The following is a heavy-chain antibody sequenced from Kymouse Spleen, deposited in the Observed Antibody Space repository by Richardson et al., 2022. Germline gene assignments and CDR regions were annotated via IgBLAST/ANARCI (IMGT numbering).Heavy chain of an antibody. D-gene: IGHD6-13*01. CDR2: IYYSGST. CDR1: GGSISSSSYY. J-gene: IGHJ4*02. Sequence: QLQLQESGPGLVKPSETLSLTCTVSGGSISSSSYYWGWIRQPPGKGLEWIGSIYYSGSTYYNPSLKSRVTISVDTSKNQFSLKLSSVTAADTAVYYCARPYSSSWYVETTGAREPWSPSPQ. CDR3: ARPYSSSWYVETT. V-gene: IGHV4-39*01.